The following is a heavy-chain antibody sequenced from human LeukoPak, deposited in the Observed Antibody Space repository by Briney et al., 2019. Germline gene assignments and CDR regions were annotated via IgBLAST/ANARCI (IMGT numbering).Heavy chain of an antibody. J-gene: IGHJ4*02. CDR2: ISYDGNNK. V-gene: IGHV3-30-3*01. Sequence: GGSLRLSCAASGFTFSSYAMHWVRQAPGKGLEWVAIISYDGNNKFYADSVKGRFTFSRDNSKNTLYLQMNSLTVEDTAVYYCARSQSSSLIDYWGQGTLVTVSS. CDR1: GFTFSSYA. CDR3: ARSQSSSLIDY. D-gene: IGHD6-13*01.